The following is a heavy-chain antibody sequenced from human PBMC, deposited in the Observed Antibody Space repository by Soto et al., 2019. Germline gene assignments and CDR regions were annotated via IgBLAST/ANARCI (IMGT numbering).Heavy chain of an antibody. CDR3: AKARSGSWHEGYYFDN. CDR1: GFTFISYG. V-gene: IGHV3-30*18. Sequence: QVQLVESGGGVVQPGRSLRLSCAASGFTFISYGMHWVRQAPGKGLEWLAVMSYDGRDKYYADSVRGRFTISRDNSKNTVYLQLTCLRVEDTAVYYCAKARSGSWHEGYYFDNWGQGTLVTVSS. CDR2: MSYDGRDK. D-gene: IGHD2-15*01. J-gene: IGHJ4*02.